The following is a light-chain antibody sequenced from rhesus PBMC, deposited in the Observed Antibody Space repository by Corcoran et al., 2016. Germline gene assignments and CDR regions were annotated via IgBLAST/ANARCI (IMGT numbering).Light chain of an antibody. V-gene: IGKV1-94*01. CDR2: AAS. Sequence: DIQMTQSPSSLSASVGDRVTVTCRASQGITKELSWYQQKPGKVPTLLIYAASSLQTGVSSRFSGSGSGTDYTLTISSLQPEDVATYYCLQDYTTPWTFGQGTKVEIK. J-gene: IGKJ1*01. CDR3: LQDYTTPWT. CDR1: QGITKE.